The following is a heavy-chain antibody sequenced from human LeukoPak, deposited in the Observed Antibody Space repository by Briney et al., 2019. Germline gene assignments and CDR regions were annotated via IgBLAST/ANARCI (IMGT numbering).Heavy chain of an antibody. J-gene: IGHJ4*02. CDR3: ARAPGIAAAGTTGYFDY. CDR2: IYHSGST. CDR1: GGSISSSNW. D-gene: IGHD6-13*01. Sequence: NPSETLSLTCAVSGGSISSSNWWSWIRQPPGKGLEWIGEIYHSGSTNYNPSLKSRVTISVDKSKTQFSLKLSSVTAADTAVYYCARAPGIAAAGTTGYFDYWGQGTLVTVSS. V-gene: IGHV4-4*02.